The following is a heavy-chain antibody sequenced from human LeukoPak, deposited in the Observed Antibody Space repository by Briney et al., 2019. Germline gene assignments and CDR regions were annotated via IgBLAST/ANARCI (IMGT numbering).Heavy chain of an antibody. J-gene: IGHJ4*02. CDR1: GFTFSNYG. D-gene: IGHD2-15*01. CDR2: MSYDGSNK. V-gene: IGHV3-30*18. CDR3: AKGYCGGYSCYSWGPFDY. Sequence: GGSLRLSCAASGFTFSNYGMHWVRQAPGKGLEWVAVMSYDGSNKYYADSVKGRFTVSRDNSKNTLYLQMNSLRAEDTAVYYCAKGYCGGYSCYSWGPFDYWGQGTLVTVSS.